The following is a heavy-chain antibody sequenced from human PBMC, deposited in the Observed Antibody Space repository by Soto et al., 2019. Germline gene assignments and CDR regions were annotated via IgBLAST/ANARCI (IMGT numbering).Heavy chain of an antibody. V-gene: IGHV6-1*01. D-gene: IGHD1-26*01. CDR2: TYYRSKWYN. J-gene: IGHJ5*01. CDR1: GDSVSSSSVT. Sequence: QVQLQQSEPGLVKPSQTLSLTCAISGDSVSSSSVTWNWIRQSPSRGLEWLGRTYYRSKWYNDYAESVKSLIAINPDTAKILFSLHLNSVTPEDTAVYYCVRLIGNSWLDFWGQVTLVTVSS. CDR3: VRLIGNSWLDF.